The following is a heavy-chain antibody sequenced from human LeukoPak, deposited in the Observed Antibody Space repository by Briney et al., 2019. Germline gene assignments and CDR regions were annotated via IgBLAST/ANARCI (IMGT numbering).Heavy chain of an antibody. J-gene: IGHJ5*02. V-gene: IGHV1-24*01. D-gene: IGHD2-2*01. CDR2: FDPEDGET. CDR3: ATWGLPAAT. Sequence: GASVKVSCKASGYTFTSYGISWVRQAPGKGLEWMGGFDPEDGETIYAQKFQGRVTMTEDTSTDTAYMELSSLRSEDTAVYYCATWGLPAATWGQGTLVTVSS. CDR1: GYTFTSYG.